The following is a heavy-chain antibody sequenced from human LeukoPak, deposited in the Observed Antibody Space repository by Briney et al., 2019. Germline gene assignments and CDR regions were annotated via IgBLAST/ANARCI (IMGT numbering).Heavy chain of an antibody. CDR1: GFTFSSYW. D-gene: IGHD4-17*01. V-gene: IGHV3-74*01. CDR3: AREVTTVTCYWFDP. CDR2: INSDGSST. Sequence: PGGSLRLSCAASGFTFSSYWMHWVRQAPGKGLVWVSRINSDGSSTSYADSVKGRFTISRDNAKNTLYLQMNSLRAEDTAAYYCAREVTTVTCYWFDPWGQGTLVTVSS. J-gene: IGHJ5*02.